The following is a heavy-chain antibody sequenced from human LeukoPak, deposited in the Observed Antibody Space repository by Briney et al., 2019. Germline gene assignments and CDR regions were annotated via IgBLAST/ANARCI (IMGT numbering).Heavy chain of an antibody. CDR1: GGSISSYY. CDR2: IHYSGST. Sequence: SETLSLTCSVSGGSISSYYWSWIRQPPGKGLECIGYIHYSGSTNYNPSLKSRVTISVDTSKNQFSLKLSSVTAADTAVYYCARERPRWDAFGIWGQGTMVTVSS. D-gene: IGHD4-23*01. J-gene: IGHJ3*02. CDR3: ARERPRWDAFGI. V-gene: IGHV4-59*01.